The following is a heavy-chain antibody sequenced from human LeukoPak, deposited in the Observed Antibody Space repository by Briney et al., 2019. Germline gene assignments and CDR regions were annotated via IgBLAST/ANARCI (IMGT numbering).Heavy chain of an antibody. D-gene: IGHD3-9*01. J-gene: IGHJ4*02. CDR2: IGSAGDT. V-gene: IGHV3-13*01. CDR3: ARGNILTGYTY. CDR1: GFTFSSYD. Sequence: GGSLRLSCVASGFTFSSYDMHWVRQATAKGLEWVSAIGSAGDTYYAGSVKGRFTISRENAKNSLYLQMNSLRAGDTAVYYCARGNILTGYTYWGQGILVTVSS.